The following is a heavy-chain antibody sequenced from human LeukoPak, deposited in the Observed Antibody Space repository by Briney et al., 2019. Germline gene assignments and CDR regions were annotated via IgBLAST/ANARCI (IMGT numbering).Heavy chain of an antibody. D-gene: IGHD3-3*01. J-gene: IGHJ6*02. V-gene: IGHV3-7*01. Sequence: GGSLRLSCAASGFTFSSYWMSWVRQAPGKGLEWVANIKQDGSEKYYVDSVKGRFTISRDNAKNSLYLQMNSLRAEDTAVYYCARAYDGNYYYYGMDVWGQGTTVTVSS. CDR3: ARAYDGNYYYYGMDV. CDR1: GFTFSSYW. CDR2: IKQDGSEK.